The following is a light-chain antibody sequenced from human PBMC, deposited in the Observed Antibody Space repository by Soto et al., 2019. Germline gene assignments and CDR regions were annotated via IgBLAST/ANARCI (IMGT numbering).Light chain of an antibody. CDR2: DAS. CDR1: HDISNY. J-gene: IGKJ1*01. CDR3: QHYDDLPSWT. Sequence: DIQMTQSPSSLSASVGDRVTITCRASHDISNYLNWYQHKPGKAPKLLIYDASNLEAGVPARFSGRGSGTDFTFIISGLQPEDIATYYCQHYDDLPSWTFGQGTKVEMK. V-gene: IGKV1-33*01.